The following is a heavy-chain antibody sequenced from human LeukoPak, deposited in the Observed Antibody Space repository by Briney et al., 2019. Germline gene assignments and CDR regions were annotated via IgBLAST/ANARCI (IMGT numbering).Heavy chain of an antibody. V-gene: IGHV3-15*01. CDR1: GFTFTDAW. D-gene: IGHD2-2*01. J-gene: IGHJ4*02. CDR2: IKRKSDGGTT. Sequence: PGGSLRLSCAASGFTFTDAWMTWLRQAPGKGLEWIGLIKRKSDGGTTEYAAPMKGRFTISRDDSKHTLYLQIDSLKIEDTAVYYCATGSRGDFWGQGTLVTVSS. CDR3: ATGSRGDF.